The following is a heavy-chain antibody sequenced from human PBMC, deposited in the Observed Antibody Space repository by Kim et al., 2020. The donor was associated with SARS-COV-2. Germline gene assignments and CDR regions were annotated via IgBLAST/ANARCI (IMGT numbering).Heavy chain of an antibody. D-gene: IGHD3-3*01. J-gene: IGHJ4*02. CDR3: ARHPPAKVLRFLEWLLFREY. CDR2: IYYSGST. Sequence: SETLSLTCTVSGGSISSSSYYWGWIRQPPGKGLEWIGSIYYSGSTYYNPSLKSRVTISVDTSKNQFSLKLSSVTAADTAVYYCARHPPAKVLRFLEWLLFREYGGQGTLVT. CDR1: GGSISSSSYY. V-gene: IGHV4-39*01.